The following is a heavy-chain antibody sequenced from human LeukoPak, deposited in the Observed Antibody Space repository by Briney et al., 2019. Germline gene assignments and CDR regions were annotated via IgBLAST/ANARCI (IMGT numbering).Heavy chain of an antibody. D-gene: IGHD3-10*01. CDR1: GFTFSSCG. J-gene: IGHJ4*02. Sequence: PGGSLRLSCAASGFTFSSCGMHWVRQAPGRGLEWVAVISYDGSNEYYSDSVKGRFTISRDNSKNTLYLQMNSLRDEDTAVYYCARYGSGTSYITNYFDYWGQGTLVTVSS. CDR3: ARYGSGTSYITNYFDY. V-gene: IGHV3-30*03. CDR2: ISYDGSNE.